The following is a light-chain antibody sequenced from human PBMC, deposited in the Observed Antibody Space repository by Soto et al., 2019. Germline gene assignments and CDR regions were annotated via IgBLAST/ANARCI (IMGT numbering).Light chain of an antibody. CDR2: DVS. V-gene: IGLV2-11*01. Sequence: QSALTQPRSVSGSPGQSVTISCTGTSSDVGGYNYVSWYQQHPGKDPKLMIYDVSTRPSGVPDRFSGSKSGNTASLTISGLQAEDEADYYCCSYAGSYTHVVFGGGTKLTVL. CDR1: SSDVGGYNY. CDR3: CSYAGSYTHVV. J-gene: IGLJ2*01.